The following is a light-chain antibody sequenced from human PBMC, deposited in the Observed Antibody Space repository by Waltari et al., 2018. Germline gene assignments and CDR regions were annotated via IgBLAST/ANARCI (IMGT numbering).Light chain of an antibody. V-gene: IGKV3-15*01. CDR2: GAS. CDR1: QSVDSN. CDR3: QQYYNWPYT. Sequence: EIVMTQSPATLSVSPGERATLSCRASQSVDSNLAWYQQKPGQPPRPLLYGASPRATGVPARFSGSGSGTEFTLTISSLQSADFAVYYCQQYYNWPYTFGQGTKLEIK. J-gene: IGKJ2*01.